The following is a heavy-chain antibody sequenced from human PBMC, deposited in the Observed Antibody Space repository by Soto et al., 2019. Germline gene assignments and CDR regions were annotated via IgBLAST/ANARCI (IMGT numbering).Heavy chain of an antibody. D-gene: IGHD2-15*01. CDR3: ARAPPVVVVAALYYGMGV. CDR2: ISSSSSYI. CDR1: GFTFSSYS. Sequence: EGSLRLSCAASGFTFSSYSMNWVRQAPGKGLEWVSSISSSSSYIYYADSVKGRFTISRDNAKNSLYLQMNSLRAEDTAVYYCARAPPVVVVAALYYGMGVWGQGTKITVS. V-gene: IGHV3-21*01. J-gene: IGHJ6*02.